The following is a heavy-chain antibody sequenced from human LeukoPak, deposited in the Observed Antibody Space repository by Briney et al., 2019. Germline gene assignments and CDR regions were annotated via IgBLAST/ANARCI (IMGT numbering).Heavy chain of an antibody. CDR2: IYYSGST. CDR1: GGSISSGDYY. J-gene: IGHJ4*02. Sequence: PSETLSLTCTVSGGSISSGDYYWSWIRQPPGKGLEWIGYIYYSGSTYYNPSLKSRVTISVDMSKNQFSLNLNSVTAADTAVYYCAGGLGYCTGGSCYRLWGQGTLVTVSS. CDR3: AGGLGYCTGGSCYRL. V-gene: IGHV4-30-4*01. D-gene: IGHD2-15*01.